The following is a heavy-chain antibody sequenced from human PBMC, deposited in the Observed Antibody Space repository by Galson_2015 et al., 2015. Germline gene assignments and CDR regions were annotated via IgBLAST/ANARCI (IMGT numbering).Heavy chain of an antibody. CDR2: IKSRADGGAT. CDR3: TTDPLMTSVTPLDY. Sequence: SLRLSCAASGFPFSNVWMSWVRQGPGKGLEWVGRIKSRADGGATDYAAPVKGRFTISRHNSKNTLYLQMNSLKTKDTAVYYCTTDPLMTSVTPLDYWGQASLVTVSS. CDR1: GFPFSNVW. D-gene: IGHD4-17*01. J-gene: IGHJ4*02. V-gene: IGHV3-15*01.